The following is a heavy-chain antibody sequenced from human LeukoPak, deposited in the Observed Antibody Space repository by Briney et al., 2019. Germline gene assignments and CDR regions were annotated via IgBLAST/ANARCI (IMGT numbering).Heavy chain of an antibody. J-gene: IGHJ5*01. CDR3: ARDGYSSGWFDY. D-gene: IGHD6-19*01. Sequence: SVKVSXKASGGTFSSYAISWVRQAPGQGLEWMGRIIPIFGTANYAQKFQGRVTITTDESTSTAYMELSSLRSEDTAVYYCARDGYSSGWFDYWGQGTLVTVSS. V-gene: IGHV1-69*05. CDR1: GGTFSSYA. CDR2: IIPIFGTA.